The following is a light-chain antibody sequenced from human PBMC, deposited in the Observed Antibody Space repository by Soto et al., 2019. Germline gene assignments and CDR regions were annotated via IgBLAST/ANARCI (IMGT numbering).Light chain of an antibody. CDR3: GTWDSSLSAVV. Sequence: QSVLTQPPSVSAAPGQGVTISCSGSSSNIGNNYVSWYQRLPGTAPKLLIYDNNNRPSEIPDRFSGSKSGTSATLGITGLQTEDEADYYCGTWDSSLSAVVFGGGTKLTVL. J-gene: IGLJ2*01. V-gene: IGLV1-51*01. CDR1: SSNIGNNY. CDR2: DNN.